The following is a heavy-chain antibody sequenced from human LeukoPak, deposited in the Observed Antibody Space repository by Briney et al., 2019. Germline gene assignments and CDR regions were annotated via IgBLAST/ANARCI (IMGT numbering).Heavy chain of an antibody. D-gene: IGHD6-19*01. J-gene: IGHJ4*02. CDR2: INHSGST. CDR1: GGSFSGYF. Sequence: NPSETLSLTCAVYGGSFSGYFWSWIRQPPGKGLEWIGEINHSGSTNYNPSLKSRVTISVDTSKNQFSLKLSSVTAADTAVYYCARELIAVAGTGGDYWGQGTLVTVSS. CDR3: ARELIAVAGTGGDY. V-gene: IGHV4-34*01.